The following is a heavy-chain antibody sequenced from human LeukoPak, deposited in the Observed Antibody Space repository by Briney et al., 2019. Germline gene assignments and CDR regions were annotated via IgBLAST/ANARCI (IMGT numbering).Heavy chain of an antibody. CDR2: ISGSGGST. V-gene: IGHV3-23*01. D-gene: IGHD6-13*01. CDR3: ARDPHYSSKFDY. Sequence: GGSLRLSCAASGFTFSSYAMSWVRQAPGKGLEWVSAISGSGGSTYYADSVKGRFTISRDNAKNSLYLQMNSLRDEDTAVYYCARDPHYSSKFDYWGQGTLVTVSS. J-gene: IGHJ4*02. CDR1: GFTFSSYA.